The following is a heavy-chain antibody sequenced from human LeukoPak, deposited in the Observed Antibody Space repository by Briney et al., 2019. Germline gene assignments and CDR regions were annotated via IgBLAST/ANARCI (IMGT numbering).Heavy chain of an antibody. D-gene: IGHD1-1*01. CDR3: ARVLRLERPYYYYYMDV. V-gene: IGHV3-53*01. J-gene: IGHJ6*03. CDR2: IYSGGRT. CDR1: GFTVSSNY. Sequence: GGSLRLSCAASGFTVSSNYMIWVRQAPGKGLEWVSVIYSGGRTYYVDSVKGRFTISRDISKNTLYLQMNSLRAEDTALYHCARVLRLERPYYYYYMDVWGKGTTVTISS.